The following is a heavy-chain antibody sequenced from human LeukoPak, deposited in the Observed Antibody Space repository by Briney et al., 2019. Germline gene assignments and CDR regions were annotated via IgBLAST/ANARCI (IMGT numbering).Heavy chain of an antibody. J-gene: IGHJ4*02. CDR1: GGSISSGGYY. CDR3: ARRPRNDILTGTPFDY. Sequence: PSQTLSLTCTVSGGSISSGGYYWSWIRQHPGKGLEWIGYIYYSGSTYYNPSLKSRVTISVDTSKNQFSLKLSSVTAADTAVYYCARRPRNDILTGTPFDYWGQGILVTVSS. CDR2: IYYSGST. V-gene: IGHV4-31*03. D-gene: IGHD3-9*01.